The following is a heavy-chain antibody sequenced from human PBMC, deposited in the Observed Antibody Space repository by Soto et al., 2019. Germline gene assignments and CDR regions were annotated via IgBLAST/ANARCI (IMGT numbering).Heavy chain of an antibody. D-gene: IGHD2-21*02. V-gene: IGHV1-3*05. CDR1: GYTFTSYA. CDR3: ARSIGVVTALDY. CDR2: INAGNGNT. Sequence: QVQLVQSGAEEKKPGASVKVSCKASGYTFTSYAMHWVRQAPGQRLEWMGWINAGNGNTKYSQKFQGRVTITRDTYASKAYMELSRLRSEDTAVYYCARSIGVVTALDYWGQGTLVTVSS. J-gene: IGHJ4*02.